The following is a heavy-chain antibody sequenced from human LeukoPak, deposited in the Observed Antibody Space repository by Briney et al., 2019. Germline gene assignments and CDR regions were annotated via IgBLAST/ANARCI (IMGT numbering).Heavy chain of an antibody. CDR3: ARDSNYYYDSSGYSLRTKLIDY. CDR2: INPSGGST. Sequence: RASVKVSCKASGYTFTSYYMHWVRQAPGQGLEWMGIINPSGGSTSYAQKLQGRVTMTTDTSTSTAYMELRSLRSDDTAVYYCARDSNYYYDSSGYSLRTKLIDYWGQGTLVTVPS. CDR1: GYTFTSYY. D-gene: IGHD3-22*01. V-gene: IGHV1-46*01. J-gene: IGHJ4*02.